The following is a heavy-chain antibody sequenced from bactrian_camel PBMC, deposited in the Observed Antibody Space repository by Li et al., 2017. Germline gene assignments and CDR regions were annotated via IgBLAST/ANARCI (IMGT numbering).Heavy chain of an antibody. J-gene: IGHJ6*01. V-gene: IGHV3S26*01. CDR2: IDSDGST. D-gene: IGHD4*01. CDR3: AADLDHQRYYSDEDFDY. CDR1: GYRYSRRC. Sequence: HVQLVESGGGSVQAGGSLRLSCAPSGYRYSRRCMGWFRQAPGKEREGVAAIDSDGSTSYADSVKGQFTISKDKAKDTHYLQMNSLKPEDTGMYYCAADLDHQRYYSDEDFDYWGQGTQVTVS.